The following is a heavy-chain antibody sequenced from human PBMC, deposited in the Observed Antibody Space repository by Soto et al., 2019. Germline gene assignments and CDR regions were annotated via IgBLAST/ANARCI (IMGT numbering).Heavy chain of an antibody. D-gene: IGHD2-2*01. CDR1: GGTSSSYA. V-gene: IGHV1-69*13. CDR2: IIPIFGTA. J-gene: IGHJ5*02. Sequence: VASVKVSCKASGGTSSSYAISWVRQAPGQGLEWMGGIIPIFGTANYAQKFQGRVTITADESTSTAYMELSSLRSEDTAVYYCARGVVVVPAAIRPGYSGNWFDPWGQGTLVTVSS. CDR3: ARGVVVVPAAIRPGYSGNWFDP.